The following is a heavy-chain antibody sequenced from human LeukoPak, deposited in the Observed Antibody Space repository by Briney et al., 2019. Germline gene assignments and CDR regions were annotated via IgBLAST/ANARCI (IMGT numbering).Heavy chain of an antibody. CDR2: INPSGGST. CDR1: GYTFTSYY. Sequence: ASVKVSRKASGYTFTSYYMHWVRQAPGQGLEWMGIINPSGGSTSYAQKFQGRVTITADESTSTAYMELSSLRSEDTAVYYCARVGYSSGWYYERGFDYWGQGTLVTVSS. CDR3: ARVGYSSGWYYERGFDY. D-gene: IGHD6-19*01. V-gene: IGHV1-46*01. J-gene: IGHJ4*02.